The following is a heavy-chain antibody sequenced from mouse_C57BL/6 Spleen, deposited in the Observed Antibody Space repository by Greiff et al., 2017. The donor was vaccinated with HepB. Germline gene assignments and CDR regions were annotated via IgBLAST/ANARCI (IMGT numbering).Heavy chain of an antibody. CDR1: GFTFSDYY. CDR2: ISNGGGST. V-gene: IGHV5-12*01. CDR3: ARKRSNYWYFDV. Sequence: DVKLVESGGGLVQPGGSLKLSCAASGFTFSDYYMYWVRQTPEKRLEWVAYISNGGGSTYYPDTVKGRFTISRDNAKNTLYLQMSRLKSEDTAMYYCARKRSNYWYFDVWGTGTTVTVSS. D-gene: IGHD2-5*01. J-gene: IGHJ1*03.